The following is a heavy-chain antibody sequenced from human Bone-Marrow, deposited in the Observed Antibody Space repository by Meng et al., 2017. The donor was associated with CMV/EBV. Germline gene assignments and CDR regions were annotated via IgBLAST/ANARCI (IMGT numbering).Heavy chain of an antibody. CDR1: GYTFTSYY. V-gene: IGHV1-46*01. J-gene: IGHJ3*02. D-gene: IGHD3-3*01. CDR2: INPSGGST. Sequence: ASVKVSCKASGYTFTSYYMHWVRQAPGQGLEWMGIINPSGGSTSYAQKFQGRVTMTRDTSTSTVYMELSSLRSEDTAVYYCARRSRGGRITIFGVATSWAAFDIWGQGTMVT. CDR3: ARRSRGGRITIFGVATSWAAFDI.